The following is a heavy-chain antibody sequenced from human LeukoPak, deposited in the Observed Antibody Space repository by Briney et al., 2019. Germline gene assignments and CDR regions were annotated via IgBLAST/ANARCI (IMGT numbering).Heavy chain of an antibody. D-gene: IGHD3-10*01. CDR2: IYHRGSA. J-gene: IGHJ4*02. CDR3: ARGGDYYVSGSYLRF. V-gene: IGHV4-59*01. Sequence: PSGTLSLTCTVSGGSISTYYWTWVRQPPGKGLEWIGYIYHRGSANYNPSLKSRVTISVDTSKNQFSLTLSSVTAADAAVYYCARGGDYYVSGSYLRFWGQGTLVTVSS. CDR1: GGSISTYY.